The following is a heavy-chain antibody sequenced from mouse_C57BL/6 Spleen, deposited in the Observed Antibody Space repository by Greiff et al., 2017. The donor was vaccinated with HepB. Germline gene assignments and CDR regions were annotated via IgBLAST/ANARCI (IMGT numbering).Heavy chain of an antibody. CDR1: GYTFTSYW. CDR3: ARLGGSFDY. CDR2: IDPSDSYT. V-gene: IGHV1-69*01. J-gene: IGHJ2*01. Sequence: VQLQQPGAELVMPGASVKLSCKASGYTFTSYWMHWVKQRPGQGLEWIGEIDPSDSYTNYNQKFKGKSTLTVDKSSSTAYMQLSSLTSEDSAVYYCARLGGSFDYWGQGTTLTVSS. D-gene: IGHD1-1*02.